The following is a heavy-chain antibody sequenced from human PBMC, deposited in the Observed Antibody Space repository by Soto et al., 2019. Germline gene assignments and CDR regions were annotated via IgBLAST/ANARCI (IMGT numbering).Heavy chain of an antibody. Sequence: QVQLVQSGAEVKKPGSSVKVSCKASGGTFSSYTISWVRQAPGQGLEWMGRIIPILGIANYAQKFQGRVTITADKSTSTAYMELSSLRSEDTAVYYCARDLGDVGVNWFDPWGQGNLVTVSS. CDR1: GGTFSSYT. D-gene: IGHD3-16*01. V-gene: IGHV1-69*08. CDR2: IIPILGIA. J-gene: IGHJ5*02. CDR3: ARDLGDVGVNWFDP.